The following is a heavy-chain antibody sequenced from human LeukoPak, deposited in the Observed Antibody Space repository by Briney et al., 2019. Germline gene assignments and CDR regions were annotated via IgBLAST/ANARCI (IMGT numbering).Heavy chain of an antibody. CDR3: ATYCSGGSCYSLEDY. CDR2: ISSSSSYI. Sequence: GGSLRLSCAASGFTFSSYSMNWVRQAPGKGLEWVSSISSSSSYIYYADSVKGRFTISRDNAKNSLCLQMNSLRAEDTAVYYCATYCSGGSCYSLEDYWGQGTLVTVSS. D-gene: IGHD2-15*01. V-gene: IGHV3-21*01. CDR1: GFTFSSYS. J-gene: IGHJ4*02.